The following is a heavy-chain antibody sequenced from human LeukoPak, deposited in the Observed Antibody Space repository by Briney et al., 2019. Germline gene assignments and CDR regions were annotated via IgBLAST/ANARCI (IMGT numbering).Heavy chain of an antibody. Sequence: GGSLRLSCAASGFTFSSYGMHWVRQAPGRGREWVAVIWYDGSNKYYAASVKGRFTISRDNSKNTLYLQMNSLRAEDTAVYYCAKDDPTSSIDYWGQGTLVTVSS. D-gene: IGHD6-13*01. V-gene: IGHV3-33*06. J-gene: IGHJ4*02. CDR3: AKDDPTSSIDY. CDR2: IWYDGSNK. CDR1: GFTFSSYG.